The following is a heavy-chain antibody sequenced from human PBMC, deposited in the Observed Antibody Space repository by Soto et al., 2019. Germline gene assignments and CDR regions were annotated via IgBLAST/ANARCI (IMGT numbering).Heavy chain of an antibody. CDR3: ARGRQGGGSFLKNYFDP. V-gene: IGHV4-59*01. CDR2: IYYNGNT. CDR1: GGSISSYY. J-gene: IGHJ5*02. D-gene: IGHD1-26*01. Sequence: QVQLQESGPGLVKPSETLSLRCNVSGGSISSYYWSWIRQPPGKGLEWIGYIYYNGNTNYNPSLKSRVIMSAETSKNQLSQSLTSETAADTSVYCCARGRQGGGSFLKNYFDPWGQGTLVTVSS.